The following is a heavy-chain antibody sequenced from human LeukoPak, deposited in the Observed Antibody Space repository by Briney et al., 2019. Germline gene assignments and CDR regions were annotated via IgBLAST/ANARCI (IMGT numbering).Heavy chain of an antibody. V-gene: IGHV3-33*06. CDR1: GFTFSSYG. CDR2: IWYDGSNK. J-gene: IGHJ4*02. Sequence: GGSLRLSCAASGFTFSSYGMHWVRQAPGKGLEWVAVIWYDGSNKYYADSVKGRFTIFRDNSKNTLYLQMNSLRAEDTAVYYCAKEREVILVIADYCFDYWGQGTLVTVSS. CDR3: AKEREVILVIADYCFDY. D-gene: IGHD2-21*01.